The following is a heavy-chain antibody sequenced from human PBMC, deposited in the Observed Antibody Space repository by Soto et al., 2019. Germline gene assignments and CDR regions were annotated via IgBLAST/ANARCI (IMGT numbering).Heavy chain of an antibody. D-gene: IGHD1-1*01. V-gene: IGHV3-15*01. Sequence: WSLRLSCAASGFTFSNAWMSWVRQAPGKGLEWVGRIKSNSDGGTTYYAAPVEGRFTISRDDSTNTVYLQMNSLKSEDTAVYYCTTTGTIDYWGQGTLVTVSS. CDR1: GFTFSNAW. CDR3: TTTGTIDY. J-gene: IGHJ4*02. CDR2: IKSNSDGGTT.